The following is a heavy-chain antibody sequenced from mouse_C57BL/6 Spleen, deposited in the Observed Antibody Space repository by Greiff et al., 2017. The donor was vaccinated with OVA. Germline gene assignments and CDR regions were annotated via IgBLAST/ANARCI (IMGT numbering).Heavy chain of an antibody. CDR3: ARRWLPHWYFDV. V-gene: IGHV5-17*01. J-gene: IGHJ1*03. D-gene: IGHD2-3*01. Sequence: VQLKESGGGLVKPGGSLKLSCAASGFTFSDYGMHWVRQAPEKGLEWVAYISSGSSTIYYADTVKGRFTISRDNAKNTLFLQMTSLRSEDTAMYYCARRWLPHWYFDVWGTGTTVTVSS. CDR1: GFTFSDYG. CDR2: ISSGSSTI.